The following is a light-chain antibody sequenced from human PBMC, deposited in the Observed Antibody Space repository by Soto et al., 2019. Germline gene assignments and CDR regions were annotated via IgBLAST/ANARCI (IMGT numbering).Light chain of an antibody. V-gene: IGKV3-15*01. CDR1: QSINTR. CDR2: GAS. J-gene: IGKJ1*01. CDR3: QQYNSYST. Sequence: EIELTQSPATLSVSPGDSATLSCRASQSINTRLAWYQQKPGQAPRLLIYGASTWATGVPARFSGSASGTDFTLTISSLEPDDFAIYYCQQYNSYSTFGQGTKVDI.